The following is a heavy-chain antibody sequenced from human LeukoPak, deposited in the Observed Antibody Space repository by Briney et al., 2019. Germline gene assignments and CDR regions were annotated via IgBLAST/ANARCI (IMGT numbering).Heavy chain of an antibody. CDR1: GGSISSYY. V-gene: IGHV4-59*01. CDR2: IYYSGST. J-gene: IGHJ6*03. Sequence: SETLSLTCTVSGGSISSYYWSWIRQPPGKGLEWIGYIYYSGSTNYNPSLKSRVTISVDTSKNQFSLKLSSVTAADTAVYYCASSGSSGYYYYMDVWGKGTTVTVS. CDR3: ASSGSSGYYYYMDV. D-gene: IGHD6-6*01.